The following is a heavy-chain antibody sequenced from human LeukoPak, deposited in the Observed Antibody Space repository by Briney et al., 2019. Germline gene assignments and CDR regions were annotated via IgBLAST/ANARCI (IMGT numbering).Heavy chain of an antibody. D-gene: IGHD6-19*01. V-gene: IGHV3-23*01. Sequence: GGSLRLSCAASGFTFSSAAMSWVRQAPGKGLEWVSIISSSGGSTYYADSVKGRFIISRDNSKDTLYLQMNSLRAEDTAVYYCAKGSRSIAVDNLCDYWGQGSLVTVSS. J-gene: IGHJ4*02. CDR3: AKGSRSIAVDNLCDY. CDR2: ISSSGGST. CDR1: GFTFSSAA.